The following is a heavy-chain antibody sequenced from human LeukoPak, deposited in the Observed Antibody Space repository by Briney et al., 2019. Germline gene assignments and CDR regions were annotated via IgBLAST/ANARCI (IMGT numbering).Heavy chain of an antibody. D-gene: IGHD5-24*01. V-gene: IGHV5-51*01. Sequence: GESLKISCKGSGYSFTSYWIGWVRQVPGKGLEWMGIIYPGDSDTRYRPSFQGQVTISADKSISTAYLQWRSLKASDTAMYYCARRDARHDAFDVWGQGTMVTVAS. J-gene: IGHJ3*01. CDR2: IYPGDSDT. CDR1: GYSFTSYW. CDR3: ARRDARHDAFDV.